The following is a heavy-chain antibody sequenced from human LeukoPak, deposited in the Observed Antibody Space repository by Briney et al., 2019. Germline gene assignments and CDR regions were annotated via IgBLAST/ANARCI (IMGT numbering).Heavy chain of an antibody. Sequence: GGSLRLSCAASGFTFSNAYMSWVRQAPGKGLEWVGRIKSKTDGGTTDYAAPVKGRFTISRDDSKNTLYLQMNSLKTEDTAVYYCVRRRSGYFDYWGQGTLVTVSS. V-gene: IGHV3-15*01. D-gene: IGHD3-22*01. CDR3: VRRRSGYFDY. CDR2: IKSKTDGGTT. CDR1: GFTFSNAY. J-gene: IGHJ4*02.